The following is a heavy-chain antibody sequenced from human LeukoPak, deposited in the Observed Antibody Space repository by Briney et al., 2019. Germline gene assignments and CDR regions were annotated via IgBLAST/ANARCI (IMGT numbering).Heavy chain of an antibody. CDR2: INPNSGGT. D-gene: IGHD3-22*01. CDR3: ARALYYDSSGYYSSSYYYFQH. J-gene: IGHJ1*01. Sequence: ASVKVSCKASGYTFTGYYMHWVRQAPGQGLEWMGWINPNSGGTNYAQKFQGRVTMTRDTSISTAYMELSRLSSDDTAVYYCARALYYDSSGYYSSSYYYFQHWGQGTLVTVSS. CDR1: GYTFTGYY. V-gene: IGHV1-2*02.